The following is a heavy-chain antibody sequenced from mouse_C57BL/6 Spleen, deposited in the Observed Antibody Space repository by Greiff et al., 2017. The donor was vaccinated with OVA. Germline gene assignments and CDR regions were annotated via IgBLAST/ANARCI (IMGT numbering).Heavy chain of an antibody. J-gene: IGHJ3*01. CDR2: IYPRSGNT. Sequence: LVESGAELARPGASVKLSCKASGYTFTSYGISWVKQRTGQGLEWIGEIYPRSGNTYYNEKFKGKATLTADKSSSTAYMELRSLTSEDSAVYFCARRGGYYWFAYWGQGTLVTVSA. V-gene: IGHV1-81*01. CDR3: ARRGGYYWFAY. CDR1: GYTFTSYG. D-gene: IGHD2-3*01.